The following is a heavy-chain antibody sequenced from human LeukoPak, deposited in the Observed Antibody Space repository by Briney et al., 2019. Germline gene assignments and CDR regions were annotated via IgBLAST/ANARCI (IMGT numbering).Heavy chain of an antibody. J-gene: IGHJ2*01. CDR1: GLTFSTSG. V-gene: IGHV3-9*03. Sequence: GGSLRLSCTASGLTFSTSGFNWVRQAPGKGLEWVSGISWNSDSIDYADSVKGRFTISRDNAKNSLYLQMNSLRPEDMALYYCAKVAAAGNCYFDLWGRGTLVTVSS. CDR3: AKVAAAGNCYFDL. D-gene: IGHD6-13*01. CDR2: ISWNSDSI.